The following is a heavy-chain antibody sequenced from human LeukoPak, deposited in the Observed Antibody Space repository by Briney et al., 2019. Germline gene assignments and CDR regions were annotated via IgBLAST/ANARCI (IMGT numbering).Heavy chain of an antibody. CDR3: ARDPDSSYEWGPFDP. D-gene: IGHD1-26*01. CDR1: GDSVSSNSAS. J-gene: IGHJ5*02. Sequence: SQTLSLACAISGDSVSSNSASWNWIRQSPSRGLEWLGRTYYRSKWNSDYAVSVKSLITINPDTSKNQFSLHLNSVPPEDTAVYYCARDPDSSYEWGPFDPWGQGTLVTVSS. CDR2: TYYRSKWNS. V-gene: IGHV6-1*01.